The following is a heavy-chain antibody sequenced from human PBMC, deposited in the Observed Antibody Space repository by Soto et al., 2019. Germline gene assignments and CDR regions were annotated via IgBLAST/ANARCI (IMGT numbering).Heavy chain of an antibody. CDR3: ARGQKDELIYEVATIFFY. CDR2: IYYSGST. J-gene: IGHJ4*02. V-gene: IGHV4-31*03. D-gene: IGHD5-12*01. Sequence: QVQLQESGPGLVKPSQTLSLTCTVSGGSISSGGYYWSWIRQHPGKGLEWIGYIYYSGSTYYNPSLKSRVTISVDTSKNQFSLKLSSVTAADTAVYYCARGQKDELIYEVATIFFYWGQGTPVTVSS. CDR1: GGSISSGGYY.